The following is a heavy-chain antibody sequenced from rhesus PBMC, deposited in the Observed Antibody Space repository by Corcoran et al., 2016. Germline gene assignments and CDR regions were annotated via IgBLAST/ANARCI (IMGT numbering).Heavy chain of an antibody. V-gene: IGHV1S9*01. Sequence: QVQLVQSGAEVKKPGTSVKLSCKASGYTFTSYYINWVRQAPGQVLEWMGWINPSNGNTGYAQKFQGRVTMTRDTSTSTAYMELNSLRSEDTAVYYCAKNYYSGSYYSRDFDYWGQGVLVTVSS. CDR3: AKNYYSGSYYSRDFDY. CDR2: INPSNGNT. J-gene: IGHJ4*01. D-gene: IGHD3-16*01. CDR1: GYTFTSYY.